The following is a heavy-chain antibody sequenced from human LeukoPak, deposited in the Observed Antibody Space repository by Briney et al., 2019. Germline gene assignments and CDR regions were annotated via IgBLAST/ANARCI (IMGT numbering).Heavy chain of an antibody. D-gene: IGHD3-10*01. CDR2: IIPIFGTA. V-gene: IGHV1-69*01. CDR1: GGTFSSYA. J-gene: IGHJ6*04. CDR3: ARGALWFEEFYYYHGTDV. Sequence: RASVKVSCKASGGTFSSYAISWVRQAPGQGLEWMGGIIPIFGTANYAQKFQGRVTITADESTSTAYMELSSLRSEDTAVYYCARGALWFEEFYYYHGTDVWVKGTTVT.